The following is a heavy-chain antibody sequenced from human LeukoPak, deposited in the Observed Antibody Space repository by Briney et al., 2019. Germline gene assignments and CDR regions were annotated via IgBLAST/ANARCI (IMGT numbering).Heavy chain of an antibody. CDR2: VNHSGST. CDR3: ARGGGSRYYGSGSYYDSWYYFDY. V-gene: IGHV4-34*01. CDR1: GGSFSGYY. Sequence: SETLSLTCAVYGGSFSGYYWSWIRQPPGKGLEWIGEVNHSGSTNYNPSLKSRVTISVDTSKNQFSLKLSSVTAADTALYYCARGGGSRYYGSGSYYDSWYYFDYWGQGTLVTVSS. D-gene: IGHD3-10*01. J-gene: IGHJ4*02.